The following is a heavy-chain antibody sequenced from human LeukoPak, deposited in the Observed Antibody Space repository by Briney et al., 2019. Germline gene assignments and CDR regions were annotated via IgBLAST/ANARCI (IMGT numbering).Heavy chain of an antibody. J-gene: IGHJ4*02. CDR3: ARDLEDDYQFDY. Sequence: ASVKVSCKASGYTFTGYYMHWVRQAPGQGLEWMGWINPNSGGTNYAQKFQGRVTMTRDTSISTAYMELSRLRSDDTAVYYCARDLEDDYQFDYWGQGTLVTVSS. V-gene: IGHV1-2*02. D-gene: IGHD4-11*01. CDR1: GYTFTGYY. CDR2: INPNSGGT.